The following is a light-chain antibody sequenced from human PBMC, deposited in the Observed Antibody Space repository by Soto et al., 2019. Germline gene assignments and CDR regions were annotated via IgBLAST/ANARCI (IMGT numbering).Light chain of an antibody. J-gene: IGLJ1*01. CDR2: DVT. Sequence: ALTQPASVSGSPGQSITISCTGTSSDVGGYNSVSWYQQHPGKAPKLILYDVTDRPSGVSYRFSGSKSGNTASLTISGLQAADEADYFCSSFTSSMTNVFGSGTKVT. CDR1: SSDVGGYNS. CDR3: SSFTSSMTNV. V-gene: IGLV2-14*01.